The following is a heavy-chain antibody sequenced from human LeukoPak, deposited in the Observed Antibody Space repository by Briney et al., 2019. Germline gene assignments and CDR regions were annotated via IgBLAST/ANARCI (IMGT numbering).Heavy chain of an antibody. V-gene: IGHV1-2*02. D-gene: IGHD6-13*01. Sequence: ASVKDSCKASGYTFTGYFLHWVRRAPGQGLEWMGWINPNSGGTYYTQRFQGRVTMTRDTSISTAYMELSSLRSDDTAVYYCARAQSLTAPAGTFANSWGQGTLVTVSS. CDR2: INPNSGGT. J-gene: IGHJ4*02. CDR3: ARAQSLTAPAGTFANS. CDR1: GYTFTGYF.